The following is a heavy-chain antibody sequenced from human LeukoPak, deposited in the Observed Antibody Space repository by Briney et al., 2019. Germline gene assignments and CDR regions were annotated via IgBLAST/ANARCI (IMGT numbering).Heavy chain of an antibody. J-gene: IGHJ4*02. CDR1: GGSISSYY. D-gene: IGHD6-13*01. CDR2: IHYSGST. V-gene: IGHV4-59*01. Sequence: SETPSLTCTVSGGSISSYYWSWIRQPPGKELEWIGYIHYSGSTNYNPSLKSRVTMSVDTSKNQFSLKLTSVTAADTAVYYCARGGSSSSWPFYYWGQGTLVTVSS. CDR3: ARGGSSSSWPFYY.